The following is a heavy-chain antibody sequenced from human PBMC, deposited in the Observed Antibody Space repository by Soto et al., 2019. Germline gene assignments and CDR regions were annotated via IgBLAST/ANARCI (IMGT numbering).Heavy chain of an antibody. CDR1: GDSVSSNSAA. J-gene: IGHJ6*02. D-gene: IGHD5-12*01. CDR2: TYYRSKWYN. V-gene: IGHV6-1*01. Sequence: PSQPLSLTCAISGDSVSSNSAAWNWIRQSPSRVLEWLGRTYYRSKWYNDYAVSVKSRITINPDTSKNQFSLQLNSVTPEDTAVYYCAREGTRYDYYYYGMDVWGQGTTVTVSS. CDR3: AREGTRYDYYYYGMDV.